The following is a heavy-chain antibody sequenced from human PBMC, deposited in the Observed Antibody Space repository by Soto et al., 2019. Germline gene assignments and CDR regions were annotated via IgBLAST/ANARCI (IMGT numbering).Heavy chain of an antibody. J-gene: IGHJ4*02. CDR1: GVNFSGYW. D-gene: IGHD1-26*01. V-gene: IGHV3-74*01. CDR3: ARRGSGSYYDY. CDR2: INSDGSST. Sequence: PVGLNRHCYAASGVNFSGYWMHWVRQAPGKGLVWVSRINSDGSSTSYADSVKGRFTISRDNSKNTLYLQMNSLRAEDTAVYYCARRGSGSYYDYWGQGTLVTVSS.